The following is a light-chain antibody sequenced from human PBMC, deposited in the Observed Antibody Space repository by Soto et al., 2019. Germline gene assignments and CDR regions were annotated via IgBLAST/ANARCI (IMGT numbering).Light chain of an antibody. CDR3: NSYTTSGTYVV. Sequence: QSALTQPASASGSPGQSITISCTGTSSDVGGYNYVSWYQQHPGTVPQLMIYEVSNRPSGLANRFSGSKSGNTASLTISVPEAEAEAEDYCNSYTTSGTYVVFGGGTKLTVL. J-gene: IGLJ2*01. CDR2: EVS. V-gene: IGLV2-14*01. CDR1: SSDVGGYNY.